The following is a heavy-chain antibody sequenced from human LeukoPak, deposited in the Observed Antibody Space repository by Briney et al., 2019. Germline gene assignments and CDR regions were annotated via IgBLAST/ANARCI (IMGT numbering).Heavy chain of an antibody. J-gene: IGHJ4*02. CDR3: AREGLAVTNDY. CDR2: IKQDGSEK. D-gene: IGHD4-17*01. CDR1: GVAFSSYA. V-gene: IGHV3-7*03. Sequence: GGSLRLSCAASGVAFSSYAMSWVRQAPGKGLEWVANIKQDGSEKYYVDSVKGRFTISRDNAKNSLYLQMNSLRAEDTAVYYCAREGLAVTNDYWGQGTLVTVSS.